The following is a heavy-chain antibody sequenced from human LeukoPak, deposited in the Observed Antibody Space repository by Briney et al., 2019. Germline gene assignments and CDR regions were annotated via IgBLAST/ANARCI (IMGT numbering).Heavy chain of an antibody. CDR3: ARREHVRGVRNWFDP. D-gene: IGHD3-10*01. J-gene: IGHJ5*02. CDR2: INYSGST. CDR1: GGSIRTYY. V-gene: IGHV4-59*08. Sequence: KPSETLSLTCTVSGGSIRTYYWSWIRQPPGKGLQWIGYINYSGSTKYNPSLESRVTILVDTSKNQFSLKLSSVTAADTAVYYCARREHVRGVRNWFDPWGQGTLVTVSS.